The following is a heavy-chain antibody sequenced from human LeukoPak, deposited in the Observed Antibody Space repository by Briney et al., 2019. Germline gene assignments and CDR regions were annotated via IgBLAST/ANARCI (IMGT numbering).Heavy chain of an antibody. J-gene: IGHJ4*02. V-gene: IGHV1-18*01. CDR3: ARAANDFWSGYGDY. CDR1: GFTFTSYV. D-gene: IGHD3-3*01. Sequence: ASVKVSCKASGFTFTSYVISWVRQAPGQGLEWMGWISAYNGNTNYAQKLQGRVTMTTDTSTSTAYMELRSLRSDDTAVYYCARAANDFWSGYGDYWGQGTLVTVSS. CDR2: ISAYNGNT.